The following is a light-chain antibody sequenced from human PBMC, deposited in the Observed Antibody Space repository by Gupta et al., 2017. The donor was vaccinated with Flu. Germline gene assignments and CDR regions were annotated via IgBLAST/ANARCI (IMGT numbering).Light chain of an antibody. Sequence: TISCTGSSSDIGAGYDVHWYQQLPGTAPKLLIYGNNNRPSGVPDRFSGSKSGTSASLAINGLQAEDEADYYCPSYDSSLSGAVFGGGTKLTVL. J-gene: IGLJ3*02. V-gene: IGLV1-40*01. CDR1: SSDIGAGYD. CDR3: PSYDSSLSGAV. CDR2: GNN.